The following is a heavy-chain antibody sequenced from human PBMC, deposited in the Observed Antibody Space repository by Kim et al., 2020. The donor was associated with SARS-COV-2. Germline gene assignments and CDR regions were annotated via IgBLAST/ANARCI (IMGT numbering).Heavy chain of an antibody. J-gene: IGHJ4*02. D-gene: IGHD3-16*02. V-gene: IGHV3-23*01. Sequence: YADSVKGRFTISRDNSKNTLYLQMNSLRAEDTAVYYCARSIWGSYRYDYWGQGTLVTVSS. CDR3: ARSIWGSYRYDY.